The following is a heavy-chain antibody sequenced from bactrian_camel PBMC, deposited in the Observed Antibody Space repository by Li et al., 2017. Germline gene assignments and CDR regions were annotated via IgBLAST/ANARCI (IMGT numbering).Heavy chain of an antibody. CDR1: GFTFGFSD. Sequence: HVQLVESGGGPVQAGGALILSCTASGFTFGFSDMGWFRQAPGKEREGIACIKPRGNLGYARSVEGRFTISRDNARNTLYLQMDGLKPEDTATYYCARGGSGCLVASQYRYWGQGTQVTVS. D-gene: IGHD8*01. V-gene: IGHV3S63*01. J-gene: IGHJ4*01. CDR3: ARGGSGCLVASQYRY. CDR2: IKPRGNL.